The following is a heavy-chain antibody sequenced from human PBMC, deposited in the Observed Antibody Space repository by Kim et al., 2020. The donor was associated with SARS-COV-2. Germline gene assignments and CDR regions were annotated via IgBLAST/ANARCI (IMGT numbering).Heavy chain of an antibody. CDR1: GGSISSSSYY. J-gene: IGHJ5*02. D-gene: IGHD6-13*01. V-gene: IGHV4-39*07. CDR3: ARVRIAAASYWFDP. CDR2: IYYSGST. Sequence: SETLSLTCTVSGGSISSSSYYWGWIRQPPGKGLEWIGSIYYSGSTYYNPSLKSRVTISVDTSKNQFSLKLSSVTAADTAVYYCARVRIAAASYWFDPWGQGTLVTVSS.